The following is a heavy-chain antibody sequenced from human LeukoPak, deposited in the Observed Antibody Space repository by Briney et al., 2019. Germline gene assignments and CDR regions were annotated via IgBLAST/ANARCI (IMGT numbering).Heavy chain of an antibody. CDR2: INHSGST. CDR3: ARAAGNSSSWFYPYYYYYYMDV. V-gene: IGHV4-34*01. CDR1: GGSFSGYY. Sequence: SETLSLTCAVYGGSFSGYYWSWIRQPPGKGLEWIGEINHSGSTNYNPSLKSRVTISVDTSKNQFSLKLSSVTAADTAVYYCARAAGNSSSWFYPYYYYYYMDVWGKGTTVTVSS. J-gene: IGHJ6*03. D-gene: IGHD6-13*01.